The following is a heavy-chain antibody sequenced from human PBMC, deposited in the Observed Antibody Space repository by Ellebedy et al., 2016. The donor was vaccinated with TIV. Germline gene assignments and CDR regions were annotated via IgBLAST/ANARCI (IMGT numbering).Heavy chain of an antibody. V-gene: IGHV1-2*02. D-gene: IGHD3-10*01. J-gene: IGHJ6*02. Sequence: ASVKVSCKASGYTFSDYYMHWVRQAPGQGLECMGWVNPNSGGTNYAQKFQGRVTMTRDTSINTAYMELSGLRSDDTAVFYCARSFGLGSHQGMDVWGQGTTVTVSS. CDR1: GYTFSDYY. CDR3: ARSFGLGSHQGMDV. CDR2: VNPNSGGT.